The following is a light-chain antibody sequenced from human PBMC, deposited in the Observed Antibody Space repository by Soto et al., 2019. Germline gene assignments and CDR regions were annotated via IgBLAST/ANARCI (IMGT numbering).Light chain of an antibody. CDR2: GAS. V-gene: IGKV1-17*03. CDR3: LQHSSYPYT. J-gene: IGKJ2*01. CDR1: QGITTF. Sequence: DIQMTQSPSVVSASVGDTVTVTCRASQGITTFLAWFRQRPGRVPERLIYGASSLQSGVPSRFSGRGSGTEFTLTISSLQPEDFAIYYCLQHSSYPYTFGRGTKLEIK.